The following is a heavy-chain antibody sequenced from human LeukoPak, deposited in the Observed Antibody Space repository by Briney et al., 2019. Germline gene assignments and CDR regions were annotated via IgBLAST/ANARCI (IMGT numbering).Heavy chain of an antibody. CDR1: GYSISSGYY. D-gene: IGHD3-22*01. Sequence: SETLSLTCTVSGYSISSGYYWGWIRPPPGKGLEWIGSIYHSGSTYYNPALKSRVSISVDTSKHQFSLKLSSVAAADTAVYYCARLYYASSVDDAFDIWGQGTMVTVSS. CDR2: IYHSGST. CDR3: ARLYYASSVDDAFDI. J-gene: IGHJ3*02. V-gene: IGHV4-38-2*02.